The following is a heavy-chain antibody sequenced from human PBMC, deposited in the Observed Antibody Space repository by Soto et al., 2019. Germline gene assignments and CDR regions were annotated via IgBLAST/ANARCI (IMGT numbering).Heavy chain of an antibody. D-gene: IGHD4-17*01. Sequence: SETLSLTCAVYGGPLSGHYWSWIRQPPGKGLEWIGEINHSGSTNYNPSLKSRVTISVDTSKNQFSLKLSSVTAADTAVYYCAGDLHDGDYGAAHYWGQGTLVTVSS. CDR2: INHSGST. V-gene: IGHV4-34*01. CDR3: AGDLHDGDYGAAHY. J-gene: IGHJ4*02. CDR1: GGPLSGHY.